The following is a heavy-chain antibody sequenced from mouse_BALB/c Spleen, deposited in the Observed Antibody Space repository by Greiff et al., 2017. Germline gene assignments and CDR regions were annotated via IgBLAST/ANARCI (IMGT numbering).Heavy chain of an antibody. Sequence: VQLQQSGAELVKPGASVKLSCKASGYTFTSYYMYWVKQRPGQGLEWIGGINPSNGGTNFNEKFKSKATLTVDKSSSTAYMQLSSLTSEDSAVYYCTRLGGYYAMDYWGQGTSVTVSS. D-gene: IGHD1-1*02. CDR1: GYTFTSYY. V-gene: IGHV1S81*02. CDR2: INPSNGGT. CDR3: TRLGGYYAMDY. J-gene: IGHJ4*01.